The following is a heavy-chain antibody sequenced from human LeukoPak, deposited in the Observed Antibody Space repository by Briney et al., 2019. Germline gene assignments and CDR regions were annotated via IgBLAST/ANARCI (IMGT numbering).Heavy chain of an antibody. CDR3: ASFYFYDSSGYFDGFDI. Sequence: GGALRLSCAASGFTFSSYGMHWVRQAPGKGLEGVAVIWYDGSNKYYADSVKGRFTISRDNSQNTLYMQLNSLRAEDRAVYNCASFYFYDSSGYFDGFDIWGQETMVTVSS. D-gene: IGHD3-22*01. CDR1: GFTFSSYG. CDR2: IWYDGSNK. J-gene: IGHJ3*02. V-gene: IGHV3-33*01.